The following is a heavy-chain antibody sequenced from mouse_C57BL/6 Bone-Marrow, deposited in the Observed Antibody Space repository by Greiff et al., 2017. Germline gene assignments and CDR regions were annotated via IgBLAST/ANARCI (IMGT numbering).Heavy chain of an antibody. D-gene: IGHD2-4*01. V-gene: IGHV1-64*01. J-gene: IGHJ4*01. CDR2: MHPNGGSP. CDR1: GYTFTNYW. CDR3: ARSYDYDDYTMDY. Sequence: VQLQQPGAELVKPGASVKLSCKASGYTFTNYWMHWVKQRPGQGLEWIGMMHPNGGSPDYNEKFKSEATLSVDKSSRTADMELSSLTSEDYAVYYCARSYDYDDYTMDYWGQGTSVTVSS.